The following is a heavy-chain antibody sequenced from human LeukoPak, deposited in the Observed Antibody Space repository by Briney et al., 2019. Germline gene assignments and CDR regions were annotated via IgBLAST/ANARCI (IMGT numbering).Heavy chain of an antibody. J-gene: IGHJ4*02. D-gene: IGHD7-27*01. CDR1: GYTFIDYF. V-gene: IGHV1-2*06. Sequence: GASVKVSCKASGYTFIDYFIHWVRQAPGQGLEWMGRINPNSGGAEFTQEFQGMVTMTRDTSISTTYMELSRLTSDDTALYYCARDLSSTSNWEFDYWGQGTLVTVSS. CDR3: ARDLSSTSNWEFDY. CDR2: INPNSGGA.